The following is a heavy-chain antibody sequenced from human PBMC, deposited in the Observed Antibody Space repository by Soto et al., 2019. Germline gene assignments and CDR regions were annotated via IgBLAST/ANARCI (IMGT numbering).Heavy chain of an antibody. CDR1: GVSLSSNGES. J-gene: IGHJ4*02. CDR2: MYWDDDK. D-gene: IGHD1-26*01. Sequence: QITLKESGPTLVKSTQTLTLTCTFSGVSLSSNGESVAWIRQPPGKALEWRAPMYWDDDKRSSLSLKSRLTGTEDTSKNQVALTLTNMDPADTATYYCAHRRRPGKWEIAFDYWGQGTVVSVSS. V-gene: IGHV2-5*02. CDR3: AHRRRPGKWEIAFDY.